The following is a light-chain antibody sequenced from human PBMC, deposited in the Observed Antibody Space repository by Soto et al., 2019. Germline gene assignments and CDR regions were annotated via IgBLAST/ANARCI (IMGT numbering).Light chain of an antibody. CDR3: HSYDTTTPVV. J-gene: IGLJ2*01. V-gene: IGLV6-57*04. CDR2: EDR. Sequence: NFMLTQPHSVSESPGKTITISCTRSSGNIASSSVQWYQQRPGSAPTTVIYEDRQRPSGVPDRFSGSIDASSNSASLTISGLKPEDEADYYCHSYDTTTPVVFGGGTKLTVL. CDR1: SGNIASSS.